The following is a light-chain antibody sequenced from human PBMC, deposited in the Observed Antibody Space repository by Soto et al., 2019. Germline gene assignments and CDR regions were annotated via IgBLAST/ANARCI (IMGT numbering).Light chain of an antibody. J-gene: IGLJ2*01. V-gene: IGLV2-14*01. CDR3: SSYTGSTYPNVA. CDR2: DVS. Sequence: QSALAQPASVSGSPGQSITISCSGTSSDIGDYHYVSWYQQHPVKAPKLIIYDVSNRPSGVSNRFSGSKSGNTASLTISGLQSEDEADYYCSSYTGSTYPNVAFGGGTKLTVL. CDR1: SSDIGDYHY.